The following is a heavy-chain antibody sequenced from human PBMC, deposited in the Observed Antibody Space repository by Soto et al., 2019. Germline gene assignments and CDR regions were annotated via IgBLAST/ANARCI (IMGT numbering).Heavy chain of an antibody. CDR3: AGGVYELDP. J-gene: IGHJ5*02. Sequence: EVQLVESGGGLVKPGGSLRLSCVASGFTFSNYWMGWVRQAPGKGLEWVANMKQDGSEKYYLDSVKGRFTISRDNAKNSLFLEMNSLRAEDTAVYYCAGGVYELDPWGQGTLVTVAS. D-gene: IGHD3-16*01. CDR2: MKQDGSEK. V-gene: IGHV3-7*04. CDR1: GFTFSNYW.